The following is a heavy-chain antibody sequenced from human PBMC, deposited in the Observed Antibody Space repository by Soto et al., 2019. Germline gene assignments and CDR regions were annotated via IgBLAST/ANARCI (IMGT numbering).Heavy chain of an antibody. CDR3: ARHTLSNILYYYYGMDV. V-gene: IGHV4-39*01. CDR2: IYYSGST. Sequence: QLQLQESGPGPVKPSETLSLTCTVSGGSISSSSHFWGWIRQPPGKGLEWIGSIYYSGSTYYNPSLKSRVTISVDTSKNQFSLKLNSVTAADTAVYYCARHTLSNILYYYYGMDVWGQGTTVTVSS. CDR1: GGSISSSSHF. J-gene: IGHJ6*02.